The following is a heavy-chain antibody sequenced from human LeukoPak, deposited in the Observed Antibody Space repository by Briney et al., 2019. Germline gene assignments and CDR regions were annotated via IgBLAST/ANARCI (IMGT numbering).Heavy chain of an antibody. V-gene: IGHV4-34*01. Sequence: PSETLSLTCAVYGGSFSGYYWSWIRQPPGKGLEWIGEINHSGSTNYNPSLKSRVTISVDTSKNQFSLKLSSVTAADTAVYYCARGSNDFWSGFWNWFDPWGRGTLVTVSS. CDR2: INHSGST. J-gene: IGHJ5*02. D-gene: IGHD3-3*01. CDR3: ARGSNDFWSGFWNWFDP. CDR1: GGSFSGYY.